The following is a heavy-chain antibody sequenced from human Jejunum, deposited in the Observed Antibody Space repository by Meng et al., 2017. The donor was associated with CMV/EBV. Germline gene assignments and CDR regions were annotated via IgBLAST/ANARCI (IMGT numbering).Heavy chain of an antibody. Sequence: VQLVASVGCLFQPRGSLRLYCATSGFIFSDYYMIWIRQAPGKGLESVSYISGTSTHTNYADSVKGRFTMYRDNTRSSLYLQMNSPSAEDTAIYYCTRDPRLADYWGDGTLVTVSS. D-gene: IGHD6-25*01. CDR2: ISGTSTHT. J-gene: IGHJ4*01. CDR3: TRDPRLADY. V-gene: IGHV3-11*05. CDR1: GFIFSDYY.